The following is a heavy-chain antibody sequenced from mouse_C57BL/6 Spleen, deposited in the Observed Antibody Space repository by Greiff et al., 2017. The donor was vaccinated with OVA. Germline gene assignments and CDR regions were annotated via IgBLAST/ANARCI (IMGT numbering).Heavy chain of an antibody. J-gene: IGHJ1*03. CDR3: ARDEESYWYFDV. CDR1: GYAFSSSW. V-gene: IGHV1-82*01. CDR2: IYPGDGDT. Sequence: QVQLKQSGPELVKPGASVKISCKASGYAFSSSWMNWVKQRPGKGLEWIGRIYPGDGDTNYNGKFKGQATLTADKSSSTAYMQLSRLTSEDSAVYFCARDEESYWYFDVWGTGTTVTVSS.